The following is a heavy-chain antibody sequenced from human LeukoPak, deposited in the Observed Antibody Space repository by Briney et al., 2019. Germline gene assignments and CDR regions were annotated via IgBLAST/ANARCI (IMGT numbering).Heavy chain of an antibody. CDR2: INHSGST. V-gene: IGHV4-34*01. J-gene: IGHJ5*02. CDR1: VGSFSGYY. Sequence: SETLSLTCVVYVGSFSGYYWSWIRQPPGKGLEWIGEINHSGSTNYNPSLKSRVTISVDTSKNQFSLKLSSVTAADTAVYYCARIAAAGSPWFDPWGQGTLVTVSS. D-gene: IGHD6-13*01. CDR3: ARIAAAGSPWFDP.